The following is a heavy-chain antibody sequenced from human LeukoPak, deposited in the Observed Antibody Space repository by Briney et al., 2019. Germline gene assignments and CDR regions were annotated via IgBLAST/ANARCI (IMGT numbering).Heavy chain of an antibody. D-gene: IGHD4-23*01. V-gene: IGHV1-69*05. CDR3: AKGRGNSGIDYYYYMDV. CDR2: IIPIFGTA. CDR1: GGTFSSYA. Sequence: ASVTVSCKASGGTFSSYAISWVRQAPGQGLEWMGGIIPIFGTANYAQKFQGRVTITTDESTSTAYMELSSLRSEDTAVYYCAKGRGNSGIDYYYYMDVWGKGTTVTVSS. J-gene: IGHJ6*03.